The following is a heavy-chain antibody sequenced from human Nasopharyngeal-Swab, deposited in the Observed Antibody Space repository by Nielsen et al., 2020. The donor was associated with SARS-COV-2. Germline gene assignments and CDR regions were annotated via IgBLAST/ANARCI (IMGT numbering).Heavy chain of an antibody. V-gene: IGHV4-34*01. J-gene: IGHJ4*02. CDR2: INHSGST. CDR1: GGSFSGYS. Sequence: SETLSLTCAVYGGSFSGYSWSWIRQPPGKGLEWIGEINHSGSTNYNPSLKSRVTISVDTSKNQFSLKLSSVTAADTAVYYCARGSGYSSGWSQGTLVTVSS. D-gene: IGHD6-19*01. CDR3: ARGSGYSSG.